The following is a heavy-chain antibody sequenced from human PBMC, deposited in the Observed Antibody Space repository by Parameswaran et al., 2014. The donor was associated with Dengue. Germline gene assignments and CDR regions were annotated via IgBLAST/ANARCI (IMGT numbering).Heavy chain of an antibody. D-gene: IGHD1-26*01. V-gene: IGHV4-59*12. J-gene: IGHJ4*02. Sequence: VRQAPGKGLEWIGYIYYMGAPTTTPPSKSRITISLDTSKNQFSLNLSSATAADTAVYYCARSGSYGAAALIDYWGQGTLVTVSS. CDR3: ARSGSYGAAALIDY. CDR2: IYYMGAP.